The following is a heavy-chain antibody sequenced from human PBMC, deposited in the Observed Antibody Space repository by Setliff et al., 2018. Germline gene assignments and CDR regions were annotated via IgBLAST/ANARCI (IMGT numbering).Heavy chain of an antibody. V-gene: IGHV1-2*02. D-gene: IGHD3-10*01. CDR3: AKQGVLAFDY. J-gene: IGHJ4*02. Sequence: ASVKVSCKTSGYPLVGYFIYWMRQAPGQGLEWVGWIDPKSGRTKYAGKFQGRVTMTSDTSSSTIYMAVNSLTSDDTAVYFCAKQGVLAFDYLGQGTQVTVSS. CDR2: IDPKSGRT. CDR1: GYPLVGYF.